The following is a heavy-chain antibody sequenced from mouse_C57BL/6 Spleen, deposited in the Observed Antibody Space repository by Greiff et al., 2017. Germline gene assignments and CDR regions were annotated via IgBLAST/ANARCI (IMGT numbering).Heavy chain of an antibody. CDR2: IHPNSGST. CDR1: GYTFTSYW. CDR3: ANYGSSSWFAD. J-gene: IGHJ3*01. V-gene: IGHV1-64*01. D-gene: IGHD1-1*01. Sequence: QVQLQQPGAELVKPGASVKLSCKASGYTFTSYWMHWVTQRPGQGLEWIGMIHPNSGSTNYNEKFKSKATLTVDKSSSTAYMQLSSLTSEDSAVYYCANYGSSSWFADWGKGTLVTVSA.